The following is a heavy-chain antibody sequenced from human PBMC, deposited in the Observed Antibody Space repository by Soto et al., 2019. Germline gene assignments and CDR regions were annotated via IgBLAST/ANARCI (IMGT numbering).Heavy chain of an antibody. CDR3: ARVYRIAAVTRGGFDP. Sequence: SETLSLTCDVSGGSITSSNWWSWVRQPPGKALEWIGEVFHSGTTMYNPSLKSRVTVSVDKSRNQFSLTLTSVTAADTAVYYCARVYRIAAVTRGGFDPWGQGTLVTVSS. CDR2: VFHSGTT. CDR1: GGSITSSNW. D-gene: IGHD6-13*01. V-gene: IGHV4-4*02. J-gene: IGHJ5*02.